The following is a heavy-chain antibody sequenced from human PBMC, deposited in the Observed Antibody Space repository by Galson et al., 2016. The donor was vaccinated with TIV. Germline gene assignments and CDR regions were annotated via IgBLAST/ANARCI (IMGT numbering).Heavy chain of an antibody. J-gene: IGHJ4*02. D-gene: IGHD4/OR15-4a*01. Sequence: SLRLACAASGFSFSNHFMDWVRQAPGKGLEWVARIRNKGAGYSTEYAASVKGRFTISRDDSKTSLHLQMNSLKTEDTAVYFCVRDGRGAGDYWGQGTLLTVSS. CDR3: VRDGRGAGDY. CDR2: IRNKGAGYST. V-gene: IGHV3-72*01. CDR1: GFSFSNHF.